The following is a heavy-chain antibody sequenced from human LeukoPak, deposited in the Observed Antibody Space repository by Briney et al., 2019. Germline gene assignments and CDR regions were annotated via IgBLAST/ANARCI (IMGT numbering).Heavy chain of an antibody. Sequence: PGGSLRLSCAASGFTFSSDAMHWVRQAPGKGLEYVSAISSNGGTTHYGNSVKGRFTISRDSSKNTLYLQMGSLRAEDMAVYFCARSSGYGYYFDYWGQGTLVTVSS. CDR1: GFTFSSDA. V-gene: IGHV3-64*01. J-gene: IGHJ4*02. CDR2: ISSNGGTT. D-gene: IGHD3-22*01. CDR3: ARSSGYGYYFDY.